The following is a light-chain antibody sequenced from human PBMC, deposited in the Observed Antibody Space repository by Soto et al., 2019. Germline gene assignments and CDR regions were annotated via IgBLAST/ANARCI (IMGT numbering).Light chain of an antibody. V-gene: IGLV1-44*01. CDR3: AAWDDSLYGWV. Sequence: QSVLTQPPSASGTPGQRVTISCSGSSSNIGSNTVNWYQQLPGTAPKLLIYYNNQRPSGVPDRFSGSKSGTSASLAISGLQSEDEAHYYCAAWDDSLYGWVFGGGTKVTVL. CDR2: YNN. J-gene: IGLJ3*02. CDR1: SSNIGSNT.